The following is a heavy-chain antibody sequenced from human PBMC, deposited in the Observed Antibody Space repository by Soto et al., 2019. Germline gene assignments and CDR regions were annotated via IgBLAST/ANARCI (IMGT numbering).Heavy chain of an antibody. Sequence: QVQLVQSGDEVKKPGASVKVSCKASGYIFVNYGIAWVRQAPGQGLEWMGWISPYTGNTHSATKIQGRLTMTTDTSTSTAYMDLGSLTSDDTAVYYCVMVDNYVTPTPQDVGGQGTTATVSS. J-gene: IGHJ6*02. CDR1: GYIFVNYG. CDR2: ISPYTGNT. D-gene: IGHD3-16*01. CDR3: VMVDNYVTPTPQDV. V-gene: IGHV1-18*01.